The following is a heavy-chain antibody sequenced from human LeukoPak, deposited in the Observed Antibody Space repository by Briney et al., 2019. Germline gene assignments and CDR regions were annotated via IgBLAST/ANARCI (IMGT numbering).Heavy chain of an antibody. D-gene: IGHD3-10*01. J-gene: IGHJ4*02. Sequence: PGRSLRLSCAASGFTFSSYGMHWVRQAPGKGLEWVSFISYDGSNKYYADSVKGRFTISRDNSKNTLNLQMNSLRAEDTAVYYCAKRYGSGSYYFDYWGQGTLVTVSS. V-gene: IGHV3-30*18. CDR2: ISYDGSNK. CDR3: AKRYGSGSYYFDY. CDR1: GFTFSSYG.